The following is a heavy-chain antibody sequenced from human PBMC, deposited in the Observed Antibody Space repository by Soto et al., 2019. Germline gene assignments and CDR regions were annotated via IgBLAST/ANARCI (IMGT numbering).Heavy chain of an antibody. D-gene: IGHD3-10*01. CDR2: IWYDGSNK. V-gene: IGHV3-33*01. J-gene: IGHJ4*02. CDR1: GFTFSSYG. CDR3: ARGPEHVSSGSYYNVPPDY. Sequence: GGSLRLSCAASGFTFSSYGMHWVRQAPGKGLEWVAVIWYDGSNKYYADSVKGRFTISRDNSKNTLYLQMNSLRAEDTAVYYCARGPEHVSSGSYYNVPPDYWGQGTLVTVSS.